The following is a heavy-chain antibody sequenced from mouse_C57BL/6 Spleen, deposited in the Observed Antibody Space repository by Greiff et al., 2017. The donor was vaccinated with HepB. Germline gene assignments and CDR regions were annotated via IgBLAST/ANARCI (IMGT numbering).Heavy chain of an antibody. CDR1: GYSITSDY. Sequence: EVKLMESGPGLAKPSQTLSLTCSVTGYSITSDYRNWIRKFPGNKLEYMGYISYSGSTYYNPSLKSRISITRDTSKNQYYLQLNSVTTEDTATYYCARGDYDEGFDYWGQGTTLTVSS. J-gene: IGHJ2*01. D-gene: IGHD2-4*01. V-gene: IGHV3-8*01. CDR3: ARGDYDEGFDY. CDR2: ISYSGST.